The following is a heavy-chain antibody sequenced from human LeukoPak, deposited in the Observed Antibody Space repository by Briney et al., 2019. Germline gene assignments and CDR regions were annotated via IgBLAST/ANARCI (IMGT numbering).Heavy chain of an antibody. CDR1: GGSISTYY. J-gene: IGHJ6*03. V-gene: IGHV4-59*08. D-gene: IGHD6-13*01. CDR2: IYYSGST. CDR3: ARQTNSTWSLYMDV. Sequence: KPSETLSLTCTVSGGSISTYYWSWIRQPPRKGLELVGYIYYSGSTNYNPSLKRRVTISVDTSKNQFSLKLSSVTAADTGVYYCARQTNSTWSLYMDVWGKGTTVTVSS.